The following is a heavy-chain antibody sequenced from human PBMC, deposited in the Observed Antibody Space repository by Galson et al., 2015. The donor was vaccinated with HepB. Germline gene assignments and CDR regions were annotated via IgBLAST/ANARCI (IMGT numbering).Heavy chain of an antibody. D-gene: IGHD5-12*01. Sequence: SLRLSCAASGFTVSGNYMTWVRQAPGQGLEWISVIYTGGSTYYADSVKGRFTISRDNSKNTLYLQMNSLRAEDTAVYYCARGWIVATLDYWGQGTLLTVSS. V-gene: IGHV3-66*01. CDR2: IYTGGST. J-gene: IGHJ4*02. CDR1: GFTVSGNY. CDR3: ARGWIVATLDY.